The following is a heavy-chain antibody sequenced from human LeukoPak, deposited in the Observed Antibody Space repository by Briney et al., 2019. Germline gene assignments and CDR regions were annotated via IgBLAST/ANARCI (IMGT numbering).Heavy chain of an antibody. D-gene: IGHD6-19*01. Sequence: GASVKVSCKASGGTFSSYAISWVRQAPGQGLEWMGGIIPIFGTANYAQKFQGRVTITADKSTGTAYMELSSLRSEDTAVYYCARVRLAVAGTYYYYYMDVWGKGTTVTVSS. CDR3: ARVRLAVAGTYYYYYMDV. J-gene: IGHJ6*03. V-gene: IGHV1-69*06. CDR2: IIPIFGTA. CDR1: GGTFSSYA.